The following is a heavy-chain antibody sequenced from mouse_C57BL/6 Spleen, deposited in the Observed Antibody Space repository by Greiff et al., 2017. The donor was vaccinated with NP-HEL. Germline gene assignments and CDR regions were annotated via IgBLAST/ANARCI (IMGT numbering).Heavy chain of an antibody. CDR1: GYSFTGYY. CDR3: ARGGLPYWYFDV. D-gene: IGHD2-2*01. V-gene: IGHV1-42*01. J-gene: IGHJ1*03. Sequence: VHVKQSGPELVKPGASVKISCKASGYSFTGYYMNWVKQSPEKSLEWIGEINPSTGGTTYNQKFKAKATLTVDKSSSTAYMQLKSLTSEDSAVYYCARGGLPYWYFDVWGTGTTVTVSS. CDR2: INPSTGGT.